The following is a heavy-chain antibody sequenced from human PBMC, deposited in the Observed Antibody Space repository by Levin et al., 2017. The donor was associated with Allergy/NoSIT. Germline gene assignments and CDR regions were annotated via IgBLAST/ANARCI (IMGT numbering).Heavy chain of an antibody. CDR1: GFTFSSYA. V-gene: IGHV3-30-3*01. CDR3: ARDRSHDFDY. J-gene: IGHJ4*02. Sequence: GGSLRLSCAASGFTFSSYAMHWVRQAPGKGLEWVAVISYDGSNKYYADSVKGRFTISRDNSKNTLYLQMNSLRAEDTAVYYCARDRSHDFDYWGQGTLVTVSS. CDR2: ISYDGSNK.